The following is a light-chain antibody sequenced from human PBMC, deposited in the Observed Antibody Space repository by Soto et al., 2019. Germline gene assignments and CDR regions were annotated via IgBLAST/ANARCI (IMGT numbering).Light chain of an antibody. J-gene: IGLJ3*02. Sequence: QSALTQPASVSGSPGQSITISCTGTSSDVGHYNYVSWYQQHPGKAPKLMMYEVSNRPSGVSNRFSGSKSGNTASLTISGLQAEDEADYYCSSYTSSSTPGVFGGGTKLTVL. CDR3: SSYTSSSTPGV. V-gene: IGLV2-14*01. CDR1: SSDVGHYNY. CDR2: EVS.